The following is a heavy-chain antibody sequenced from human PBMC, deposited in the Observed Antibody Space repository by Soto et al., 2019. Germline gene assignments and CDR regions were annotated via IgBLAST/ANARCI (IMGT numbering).Heavy chain of an antibody. CDR2: ISAYNGNT. J-gene: IGHJ5*02. Sequence: ASVKVSCKASGYSFTSYAIHWMRQAPGQGLEWMGWISAYNGNTNYAQKLQGRVTMTTDTSTSTAYMELRSLRSDDTAVYYCARDFSSGSNWFDPWGQGTLVTVSS. CDR3: ARDFSSGSNWFDP. V-gene: IGHV1-18*01. CDR1: GYSFTSYA. D-gene: IGHD6-19*01.